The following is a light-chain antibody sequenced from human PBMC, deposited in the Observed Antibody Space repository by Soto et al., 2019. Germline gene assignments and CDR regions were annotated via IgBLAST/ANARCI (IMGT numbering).Light chain of an antibody. CDR2: GAF. J-gene: IGKJ1*01. CDR3: QQRSTSWT. Sequence: EIELTQSPPTLSVSPGERVTVSCRASQSVSNYLAWYQQKPGQAPRLLIHGAFKRATGIPARFSGSGSGTDFILLSSRQAPDDFAVYYCQQRSTSWTFGQGTKVDI. V-gene: IGKV3-11*01. CDR1: QSVSNY.